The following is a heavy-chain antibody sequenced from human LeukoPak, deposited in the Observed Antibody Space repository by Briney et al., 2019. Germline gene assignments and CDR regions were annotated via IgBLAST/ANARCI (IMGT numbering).Heavy chain of an antibody. J-gene: IGHJ4*02. CDR3: ARVGQDSTGYYRIFDY. Sequence: SETLSLTCTVSGGSISSYYWSWIRQPAGKGLEWIGRIYSSGSTNYDPSLKSRVTISVDKSKNQFSLKLTSVTAADTAVYYCARVGQDSTGYYRIFDYWGQGTLVTVSS. D-gene: IGHD3-22*01. CDR1: GGSISSYY. CDR2: IYSSGST. V-gene: IGHV4-4*07.